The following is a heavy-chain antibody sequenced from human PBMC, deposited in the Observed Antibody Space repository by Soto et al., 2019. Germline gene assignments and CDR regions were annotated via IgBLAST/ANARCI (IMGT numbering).Heavy chain of an antibody. Sequence: ASVKVSCKASGGTFSSSAISWVRQAPGQGLEWMGGIIPIFGTANYAQKFQGRVTITADKSTSTAYMELSSLRSEDTAVYYCARQGVVTMVRGVIMGEFDDWGQGTLVTVSS. CDR3: ARQGVVTMVRGVIMGEFDD. J-gene: IGHJ4*02. D-gene: IGHD3-10*01. CDR1: GGTFSSSA. CDR2: IIPIFGTA. V-gene: IGHV1-69*06.